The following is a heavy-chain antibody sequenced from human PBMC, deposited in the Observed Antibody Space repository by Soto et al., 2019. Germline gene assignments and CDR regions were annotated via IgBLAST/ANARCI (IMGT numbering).Heavy chain of an antibody. CDR1: GDSISGYY. D-gene: IGHD3-10*02. CDR3: ARQLPDRVLWDY. Sequence: PSETLSLTCTVSGDSISGYYWSWIRQPPGKGLEWIGYIHYSGSTNYNSSLKSRVTISVDTSKNQFSLNLNSVTAADTAVYYCARQLPDRVLWDYWGQGTLVTVSS. J-gene: IGHJ4*02. CDR2: IHYSGST. V-gene: IGHV4-59*01.